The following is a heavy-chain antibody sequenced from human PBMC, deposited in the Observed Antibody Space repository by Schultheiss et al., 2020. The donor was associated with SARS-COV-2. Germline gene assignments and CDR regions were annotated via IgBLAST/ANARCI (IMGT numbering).Heavy chain of an antibody. J-gene: IGHJ3*02. CDR1: GFTFDDYA. V-gene: IGHV3-9*01. CDR3: AKEGFGDDAFDI. Sequence: GGSLRLSCAASGFTFDDYAMHWVRQAPGKGLEWVSGISWNSGSIGYADSVKGRFTISRDNAKNSLYLQMNSPRAEDTALYYCAKEGFGDDAFDIWGQGTMVTVSS. CDR2: ISWNSGSI. D-gene: IGHD3-10*01.